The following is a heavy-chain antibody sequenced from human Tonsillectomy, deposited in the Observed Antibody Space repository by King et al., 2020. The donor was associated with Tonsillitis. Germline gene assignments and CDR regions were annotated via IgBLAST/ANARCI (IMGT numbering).Heavy chain of an antibody. CDR2: ISGSGGST. CDR1: GFTFSSYA. D-gene: IGHD3-3*01. CDR3: AKTPLYDFWSGWYFDY. J-gene: IGHJ4*02. V-gene: IGHV3-23*04. Sequence: VQLVESGGGLVQPGGSLRLSCAVSGFTFSSYAMSWVRQAPGKGLEWVSAISGSGGSTYYADSVKGRFTISRDNSKNTLYLQMNSLRAEDTAVYYCAKTPLYDFWSGWYFDYWGQGTLVTVSS.